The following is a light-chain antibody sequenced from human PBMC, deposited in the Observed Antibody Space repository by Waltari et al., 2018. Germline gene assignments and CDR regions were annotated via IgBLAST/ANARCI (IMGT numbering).Light chain of an antibody. Sequence: EIVLTQSPATLSLSPGERATLSCRASQSVSSYLAWYQPKPGQAPRLLIYDASNRAAGIPARFSGSGSGTDFTLTISSLEPEDFAVYYCQQRSNWFTFGQGTKLEIK. J-gene: IGKJ2*01. CDR2: DAS. CDR1: QSVSSY. V-gene: IGKV3-11*01. CDR3: QQRSNWFT.